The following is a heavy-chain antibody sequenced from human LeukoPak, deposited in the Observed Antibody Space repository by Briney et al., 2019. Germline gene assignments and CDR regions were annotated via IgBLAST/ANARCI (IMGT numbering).Heavy chain of an antibody. J-gene: IGHJ4*02. CDR3: AREGGYCSGGSCYSYFDY. CDR1: GYTFTSYG. CDR2: ISAYNGNT. V-gene: IGHV1-18*01. Sequence: ASVKVSYKASGYTFTSYGISWVRQAPGQGLEWMGWISAYNGNTNYAQKLQGRVTMTTDTSTSTAYMELRSLRSDDTAVYYCAREGGYCSGGSCYSYFDYWGQGTLVTVSS. D-gene: IGHD2-15*01.